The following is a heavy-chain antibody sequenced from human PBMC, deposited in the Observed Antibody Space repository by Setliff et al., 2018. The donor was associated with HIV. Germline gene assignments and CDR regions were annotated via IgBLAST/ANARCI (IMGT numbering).Heavy chain of an antibody. Sequence: ASVKVSCKASGYTFTNYAIHWVRQVPGQRLEWMGWIIPGNANIRYSQNFHGRVSFTRDTSANTAYMELSSLIFEDTAVYYCAREERYYDGKGALDYWGQGMLVTVSS. CDR3: AREERYYDGKGALDY. CDR1: GYTFTNYA. D-gene: IGHD3-22*01. CDR2: IIPGNANI. J-gene: IGHJ4*02. V-gene: IGHV1-3*01.